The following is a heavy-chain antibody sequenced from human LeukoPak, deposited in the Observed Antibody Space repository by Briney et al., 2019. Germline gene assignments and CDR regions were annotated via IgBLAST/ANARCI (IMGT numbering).Heavy chain of an antibody. CDR1: GFTVSTNY. CDR2: INSDGRDR. V-gene: IGHV3-74*01. CDR3: ATFGFNWNLGY. Sequence: GGSLRLSCAASGFTVSTNYMSWVRQPPGKGLVWVSRINSDGRDRGYVDSVKGRFTISRDNAKNTVYLQMNSLRAEDTAVYYCATFGFNWNLGYWGQGTLVTVSS. D-gene: IGHD1-20*01. J-gene: IGHJ4*02.